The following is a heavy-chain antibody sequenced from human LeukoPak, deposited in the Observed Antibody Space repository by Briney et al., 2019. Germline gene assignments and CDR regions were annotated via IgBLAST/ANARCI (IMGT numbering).Heavy chain of an antibody. D-gene: IGHD6-6*01. J-gene: IGHJ4*02. Sequence: PGGSLRLSCAASGFTFSSYAMSWVRQPPGKGLEWIGSIYYSVRTYYNPSLKSRVTISVDTSKNQFSLKLSSVTAADTAVYYCARHGYGSSSEVRYWGQGTLVTVSS. CDR1: GFTFSSYA. CDR3: ARHGYGSSSEVRY. V-gene: IGHV4-39*01. CDR2: IYYSVRT.